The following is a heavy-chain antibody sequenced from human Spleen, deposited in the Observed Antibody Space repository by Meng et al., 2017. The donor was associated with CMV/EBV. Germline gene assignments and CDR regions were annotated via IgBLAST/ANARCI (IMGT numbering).Heavy chain of an antibody. V-gene: IGHV3-7*04. CDR1: KMNFSSFW. J-gene: IGHJ6*02. CDR3: ARGQQPPWNGYYYGMDV. Sequence: GESLKISCAASKMNFSSFWMSWVRQAPGKGLEWVANIKQDGSETYYMGSVRGRFTISRDNARNSVSLQMDSLRAEDTAVYYCARGQQPPWNGYYYGMDVWGQGTTVTVSS. CDR2: IKQDGSET. D-gene: IGHD6-13*01.